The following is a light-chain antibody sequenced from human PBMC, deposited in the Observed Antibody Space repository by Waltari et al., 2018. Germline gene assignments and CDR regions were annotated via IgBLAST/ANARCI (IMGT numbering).Light chain of an antibody. V-gene: IGKV3-11*01. CDR2: DAS. CDR1: PRVSSY. CDR3: QQRSNWPT. Sequence: EIVLTQSPATLSLSPGERATLSCRARPRVSSYLAWYQQKPGQAHRLLIYDASNRATGIPARFSGSGSGTDFTLTISSLEPEDFAVYYCQQRSNWPTFGPGTKVDIK. J-gene: IGKJ3*01.